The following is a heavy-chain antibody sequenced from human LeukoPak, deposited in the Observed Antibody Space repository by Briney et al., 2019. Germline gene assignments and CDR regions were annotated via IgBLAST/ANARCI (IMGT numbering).Heavy chain of an antibody. CDR3: ARPVVPYCSSTSCSNFDY. CDR1: GGTFSSYA. J-gene: IGHJ4*02. V-gene: IGHV1-69*13. CDR2: IIPIFGTA. D-gene: IGHD2-2*01. Sequence: GASVKVSCKASGGTFSSYAISWVRQAPGQGLEWMGGIIPIFGTANYAQKFQGRVTITADESTSTAYMELSSLRSEDTAVYYCARPVVPYCSSTSCSNFDYWGQGTLVTVSS.